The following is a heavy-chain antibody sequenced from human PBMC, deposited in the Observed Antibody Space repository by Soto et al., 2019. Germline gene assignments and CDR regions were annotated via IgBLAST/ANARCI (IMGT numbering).Heavy chain of an antibody. J-gene: IGHJ4*02. CDR1: FTFSSYS. CDR3: AKGLGPTRYCFDY. Sequence: GGSLRLSCVFTFSSYSMNWVRQAPGKGLEWVSTITGGGGTTYYADSVKGRFTISRDNSKNTLYLQMNSLRAEDTAVYYCAKGLGPTRYCFDYWGQGTLVTVS. V-gene: IGHV3-23*01. CDR2: ITGGGGTT. D-gene: IGHD1-26*01.